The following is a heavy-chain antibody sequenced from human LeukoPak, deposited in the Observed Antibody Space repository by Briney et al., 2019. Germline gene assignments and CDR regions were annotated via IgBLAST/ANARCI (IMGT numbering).Heavy chain of an antibody. CDR2: HYYSGTT. V-gene: IGHV4-30-4*01. CDR3: ARGRYYGDYIDY. CDR1: GVSIMRGDYY. Sequence: SQTLPLTCIVSGVSIMRGDYYWSWIRQAPGKGLEWIGYHYYSGTTNYSPSLKSRVDISIDTFRNQFSLRLTSVTAADTAVYYCARGRYYGDYIDYWGQGALVTVSS. D-gene: IGHD4-17*01. J-gene: IGHJ4*02.